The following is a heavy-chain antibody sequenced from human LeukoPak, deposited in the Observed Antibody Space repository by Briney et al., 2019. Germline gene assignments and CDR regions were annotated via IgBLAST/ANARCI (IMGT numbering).Heavy chain of an antibody. J-gene: IGHJ4*02. Sequence: SVKVSCKASGGTFSSYAISWVRQAPGQGLEWMGRIIPIFGTANYAQKSQGRVTITTDESTSTAYMELSSLRSEDTAVYYCAGDLSGYSYGYGLDYWGQGTLVTVSS. CDR3: AGDLSGYSYGYGLDY. CDR1: GGTFSSYA. V-gene: IGHV1-69*05. CDR2: IIPIFGTA. D-gene: IGHD5-18*01.